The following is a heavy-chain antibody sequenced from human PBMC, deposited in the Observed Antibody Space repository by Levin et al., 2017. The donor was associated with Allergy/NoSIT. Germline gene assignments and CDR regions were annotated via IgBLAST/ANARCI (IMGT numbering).Heavy chain of an antibody. Sequence: AGGSLRLSCGASGFSVSNYYMSWVRQAPGKGLECVSVIYSGGSTHYADSVKGRFTISRDNPKNSLDLQMNGLRAEDTAVYYCARGGYNDAFDIWGQGTMVTVSS. CDR2: IYSGGST. V-gene: IGHV3-53*01. J-gene: IGHJ3*02. CDR1: GFSVSNYY. D-gene: IGHD5-24*01. CDR3: ARGGYNDAFDI.